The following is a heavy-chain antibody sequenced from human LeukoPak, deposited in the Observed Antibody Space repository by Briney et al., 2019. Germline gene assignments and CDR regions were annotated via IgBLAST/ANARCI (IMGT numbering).Heavy chain of an antibody. J-gene: IGHJ4*02. Sequence: GGSLRLSCVVSGFPFNVYEMNWVRQAPGKGLEWVSNIASSGTIKYYADSVKGRFSISRDNAKSSLYLQMNSLRVEDTAVYYCALLAVASDFDYWGQGALVTVSS. CDR1: GFPFNVYE. D-gene: IGHD6-19*01. CDR3: ALLAVASDFDY. V-gene: IGHV3-48*03. CDR2: IASSGTIK.